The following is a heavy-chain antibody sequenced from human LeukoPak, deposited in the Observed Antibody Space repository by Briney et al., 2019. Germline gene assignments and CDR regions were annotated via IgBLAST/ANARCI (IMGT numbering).Heavy chain of an antibody. J-gene: IGHJ1*01. V-gene: IGHV4-59*12. CDR3: ARTYGSGSQRGYFQH. CDR2: IYYSGST. D-gene: IGHD3-10*01. CDR1: GVSISSYY. Sequence: SETLSLTCTVSGVSISSYYWSWIRQPPGKGLEWIGYIYYSGSTNYNPSLKSRVTISVDTSKNQFSLKLSSVTAADTAVYYCARTYGSGSQRGYFQHWGQGTLVTVSS.